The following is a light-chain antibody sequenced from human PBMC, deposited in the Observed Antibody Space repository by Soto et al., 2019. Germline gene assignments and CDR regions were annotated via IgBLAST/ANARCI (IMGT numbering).Light chain of an antibody. CDR1: QPVSSN. CDR3: QQYSNWPPIT. V-gene: IGKV3-15*01. Sequence: VFTPSPGPLALSPRGSSPLSWRARQPVSSNFLAWYQQKPGQAPRLLIYDTSTRATGIPARFSGSGSGTEFTLTISSLQSEDFAVYYCQQYSNWPPITFGQGTRLEIK. J-gene: IGKJ5*01. CDR2: DTS.